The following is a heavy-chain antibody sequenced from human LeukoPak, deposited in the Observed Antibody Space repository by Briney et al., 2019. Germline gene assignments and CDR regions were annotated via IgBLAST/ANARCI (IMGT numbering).Heavy chain of an antibody. D-gene: IGHD3-22*01. J-gene: IGHJ4*02. CDR2: ISGSGGST. V-gene: IGHV3-23*01. Sequence: PGGSLRLSCAASGFTFSSYAMSWVRQAPGKGLEWVSAISGSGGSTYYADSVKGRFTISRDNSKNTLYLQMNSLRAEDTAVYYCAIGYDSSGYYPTPFDYWGQGTLVTVSS. CDR3: AIGYDSSGYYPTPFDY. CDR1: GFTFSSYA.